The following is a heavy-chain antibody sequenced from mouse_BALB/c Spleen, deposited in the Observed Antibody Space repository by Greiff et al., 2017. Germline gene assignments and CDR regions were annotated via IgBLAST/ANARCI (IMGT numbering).Heavy chain of an antibody. Sequence: VQLKESGAELVKPGASVKLSCTASGFNIKDTYMHWVKQRPEQGLEWIGRIDPANGNTKYDPKFQGKATITADTSSNTAYLQLSSLTSEDTAVYYCASGDYYGSSPFAYGGKGTLVTVSA. CDR1: GFNIKDTY. CDR2: IDPANGNT. D-gene: IGHD1-1*01. V-gene: IGHV14-3*02. CDR3: ASGDYYGSSPFAY. J-gene: IGHJ3*01.